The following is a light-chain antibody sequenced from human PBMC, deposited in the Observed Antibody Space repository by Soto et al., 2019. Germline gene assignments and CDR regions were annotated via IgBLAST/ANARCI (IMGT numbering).Light chain of an antibody. V-gene: IGLV1-51*01. Sequence: PQPPSVSAAPGQKVTISCSGSSSNIGNNYVSWYQQLPGTAPKLLIYDNNKRPSGIPDRFSGSKSGTSATLGITGLQTGDEADYYCGTWDSSLSDYVFGTGTKVTVL. CDR1: SSNIGNNY. CDR2: DNN. J-gene: IGLJ1*01. CDR3: GTWDSSLSDYV.